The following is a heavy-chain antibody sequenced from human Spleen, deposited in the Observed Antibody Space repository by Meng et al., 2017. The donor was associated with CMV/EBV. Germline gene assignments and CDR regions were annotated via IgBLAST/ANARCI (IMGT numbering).Heavy chain of an antibody. Sequence: SETLSLTCAVYGGSFSGYYWSWIRQPPGKGLEWIGEIDHSGSTNYNPSLKSRVTISVDTSKNQFSLKLSSVTAADTAVYYCARERPDCSSTSCHPMENWFDPWGQGTLFPLSS. CDR3: ARERPDCSSTSCHPMENWFDP. V-gene: IGHV4-34*01. J-gene: IGHJ5*02. D-gene: IGHD2-2*01. CDR1: GGSFSGYY. CDR2: IDHSGST.